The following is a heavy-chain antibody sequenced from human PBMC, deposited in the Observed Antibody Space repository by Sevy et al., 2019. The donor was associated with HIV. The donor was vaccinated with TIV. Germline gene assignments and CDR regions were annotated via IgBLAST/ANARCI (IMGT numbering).Heavy chain of an antibody. J-gene: IGHJ4*02. D-gene: IGHD6-19*01. CDR3: ATTPQRYSSRWYYFDY. V-gene: IGHV1-18*04. CDR1: GYTFTSYG. CDR2: ISAYNGNT. Sequence: ASVKVSCKASGYTFTSYGISWVRQAPGQGLEWMGWISAYNGNTNYAQKLQGRVTMTTDTSTSTAYMELRSLRSDDTAMYYCATTPQRYSSRWYYFDYRGQGTLVTVSS.